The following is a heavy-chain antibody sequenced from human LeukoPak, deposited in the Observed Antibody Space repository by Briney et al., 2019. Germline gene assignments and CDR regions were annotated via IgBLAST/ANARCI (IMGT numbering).Heavy chain of an antibody. D-gene: IGHD1-1*01. V-gene: IGHV4-4*02. CDR1: GDFISGSHW. CDR2: INHSGDT. CDR3: ARATKRQLLGAFDI. Sequence: PSGTLSLTCAISGDFISGSHWWSWVRLPPGKGLEWVGEINHSGDTNYNSSLKSRVTISVDTSKNQFSLKLSSVTAADTAVYYCARATKRQLLGAFDIWGQGTMVTVSS. J-gene: IGHJ3*02.